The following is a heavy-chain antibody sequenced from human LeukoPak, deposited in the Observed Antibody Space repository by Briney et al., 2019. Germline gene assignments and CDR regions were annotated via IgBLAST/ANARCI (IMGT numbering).Heavy chain of an antibody. CDR2: ILTSGTT. Sequence: PSETLSLTCTVSGGSISSYYWSWVRQPPGKGLEWIGYILTSGTTNYNPSLKSRVTISVDTSKNQFSLKLSSVTAADTAVYYCARLRVSGSYLYYFDYWGQGTLVTVSS. CDR3: ARLRVSGSYLYYFDY. CDR1: GGSISSYY. J-gene: IGHJ4*02. D-gene: IGHD1-26*01. V-gene: IGHV4-4*09.